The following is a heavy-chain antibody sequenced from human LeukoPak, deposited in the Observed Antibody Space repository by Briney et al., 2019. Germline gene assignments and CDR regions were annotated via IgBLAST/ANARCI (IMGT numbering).Heavy chain of an antibody. J-gene: IGHJ4*02. V-gene: IGHV4-59*01. D-gene: IGHD3-10*01. CDR2: IYYSGST. CDR1: GGSISSYY. CDR3: ARASGPFDY. Sequence: PSETLSLTCTVSGGSISSYYWSWIRQPPGKGLEWIGDIYYSGSTNYNPSLKSRVTISVDTSKNQFSLKLSSVTAADTAVYYCARASGPFDYWGQGTLVTVSS.